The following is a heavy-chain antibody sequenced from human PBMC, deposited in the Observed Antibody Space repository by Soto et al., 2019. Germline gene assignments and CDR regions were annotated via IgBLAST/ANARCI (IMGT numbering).Heavy chain of an antibody. CDR2: ISSSGYST. CDR1: GFTFNNYA. CDR3: AKGSVVVAAKFDS. D-gene: IGHD2-21*02. J-gene: IGHJ4*02. Sequence: LRLSCTASGFTFNNYAMSWVRQAPGKGLEWVSAISSSGYSTYYADSVKGRFTISRDNSKNTVYLQMNNLRAEDTAVYYCAKGSVVVAAKFDSWGQGTLVTVSS. V-gene: IGHV3-23*01.